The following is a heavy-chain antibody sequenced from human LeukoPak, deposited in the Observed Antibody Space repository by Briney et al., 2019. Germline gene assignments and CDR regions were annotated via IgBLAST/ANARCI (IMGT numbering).Heavy chain of an antibody. V-gene: IGHV1-69*05. CDR2: IIPIFCTP. CDR1: RGTFSSYA. D-gene: IGHD6-13*01. J-gene: IGHJ4*02. Sequence: SSVNVSCKASRGTFSSYAISWVRQAPGQGLAWMEGIIPIFCTPNYAQKFQGRVTMTTDRSTSTVYMELRSLRSDDTAVYFCARDTPQHLKRYDYWGQGTQVTVSS. CDR3: ARDTPQHLKRYDY.